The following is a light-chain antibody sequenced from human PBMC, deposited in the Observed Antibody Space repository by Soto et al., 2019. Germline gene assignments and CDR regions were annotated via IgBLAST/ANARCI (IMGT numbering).Light chain of an antibody. Sequence: LTQSAYTLSLSLGQRATLSCGASQTVSSNYLAWCQQRNGQAPRLFIYGASTRAAGIPDRFSGSGYGTDFNLTITRLETEDSAVYFCQQYTGPPTTFGQGTRLEIK. V-gene: IGKV3-20*01. CDR1: QTVSSNY. CDR3: QQYTGPPTT. J-gene: IGKJ5*01. CDR2: GAS.